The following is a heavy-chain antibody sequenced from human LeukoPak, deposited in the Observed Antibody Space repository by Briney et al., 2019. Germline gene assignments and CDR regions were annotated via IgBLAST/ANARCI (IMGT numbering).Heavy chain of an antibody. D-gene: IGHD2-2*02. CDR3: ARQTCSSTSCYTWFDP. V-gene: IGHV5-51*01. CDR1: GYSFTSYW. Sequence: GESLKISCKGSGYSFTSYWIGWVRQMPGKGLEWMGIIYPGDSDTRYSPSFQGQVTISADKSISTAYLQWSSLKASDTAMYYCARQTCSSTSCYTWFDPWGQGTLVTVSS. J-gene: IGHJ5*02. CDR2: IYPGDSDT.